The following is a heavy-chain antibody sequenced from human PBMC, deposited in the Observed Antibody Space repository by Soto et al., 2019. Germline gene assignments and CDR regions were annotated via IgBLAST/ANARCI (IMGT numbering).Heavy chain of an antibody. Sequence: EVQLVESGGGLVQPGGSLRLSCAASGFIFSDHYMDWVRQAPGKGLEWVGRIRKSANSYTTEYAASVKARFTISRDDSNNSLFLQMNGLTTEDTAVYYCTRAAGTSGDQLDYWGQGTLVTVSS. V-gene: IGHV3-72*01. CDR1: GFIFSDHY. CDR3: TRAAGTSGDQLDY. D-gene: IGHD5-12*01. CDR2: IRKSANSYTT. J-gene: IGHJ4*02.